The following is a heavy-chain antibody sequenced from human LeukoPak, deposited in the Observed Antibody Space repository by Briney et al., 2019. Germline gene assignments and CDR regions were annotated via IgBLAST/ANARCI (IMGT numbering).Heavy chain of an antibody. CDR2: INPNSGGT. J-gene: IGHJ4*02. Sequence: GASVKVSCKASGYTFTGYYMHWVRQAPGQGLEWMGWINPNSGGTNYAQKFQGRVTMTRDTSISTAYMELSRLRSDDTAVYYCATRSTLWFGESFDYWGQGTLVTVSS. D-gene: IGHD3-10*01. CDR1: GYTFTGYY. CDR3: ATRSTLWFGESFDY. V-gene: IGHV1-2*02.